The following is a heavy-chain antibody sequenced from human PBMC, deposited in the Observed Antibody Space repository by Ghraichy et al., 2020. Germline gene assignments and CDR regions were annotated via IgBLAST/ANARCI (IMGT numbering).Heavy chain of an antibody. CDR1: GGSVSSGSYY. V-gene: IGHV4-61*01. D-gene: IGHD3-22*01. CDR3: AREGYYDSSGYYL. Sequence: SQTLSLTCTVSGGSVSSGSYYWSWIRQPPGKGLEWIGYIYYSVSTNYNPSLKSRVTISVDTSKNQFSLKLSSVTAADTAVYYCAREGYYDSSGYYLWGQGTLVTVSS. CDR2: IYYSVST. J-gene: IGHJ5*02.